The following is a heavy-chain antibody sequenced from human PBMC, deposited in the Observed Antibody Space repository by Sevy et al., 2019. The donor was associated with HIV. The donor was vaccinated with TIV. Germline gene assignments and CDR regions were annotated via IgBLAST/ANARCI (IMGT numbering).Heavy chain of an antibody. CDR1: GFTFSSYS. CDR2: ISSSSITI. Sequence: GGSLRLSCAASGFTFSSYSMNWVRQAPGKGLEWVSYISSSSITIYYADSVKGRFTISRDNAKNSLYLQMNRLRAEDTAVYYCASSSEAVTSWDAFDIWGQGTMVTVSS. V-gene: IGHV3-48*01. D-gene: IGHD4-4*01. J-gene: IGHJ3*02. CDR3: ASSSEAVTSWDAFDI.